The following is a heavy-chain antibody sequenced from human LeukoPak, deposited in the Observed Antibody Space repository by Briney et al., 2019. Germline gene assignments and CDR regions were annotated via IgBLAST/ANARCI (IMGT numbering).Heavy chain of an antibody. Sequence: ASVKVSCKASGYTFTGYYMHWVRQAPGQGLEWMGWINPNSGGTNYAQKFQGRVTMTRDTSISTAYMELSRLRSDDTAVYYCARALSIAAADQLSHGYWGQGTLVTVSP. V-gene: IGHV1-2*02. J-gene: IGHJ4*02. D-gene: IGHD6-13*01. CDR3: ARALSIAAADQLSHGY. CDR1: GYTFTGYY. CDR2: INPNSGGT.